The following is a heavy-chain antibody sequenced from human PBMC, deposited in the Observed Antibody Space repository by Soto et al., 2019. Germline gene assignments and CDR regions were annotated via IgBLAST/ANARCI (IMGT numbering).Heavy chain of an antibody. V-gene: IGHV3-23*01. CDR3: AKCSPLAPCFIDY. CDR2: ISDSGSSK. Sequence: PGGSLRLSCAASGFTFSSYAMSWVRQAPGKGLEWVSVISDSGSSKYYADSVKGRFTISRDNSKNTLYLQMNSLRAEDTAVYYCAKCSPLAPCFIDYWGQGTLVTVSS. CDR1: GFTFSSYA. J-gene: IGHJ4*02. D-gene: IGHD3-16*01.